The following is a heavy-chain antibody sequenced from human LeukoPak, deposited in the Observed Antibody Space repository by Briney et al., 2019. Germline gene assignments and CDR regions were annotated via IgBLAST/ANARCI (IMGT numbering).Heavy chain of an antibody. J-gene: IGHJ4*02. CDR3: ARDAGSGWSSFDY. Sequence: TSQTLSLTCAISGDSVSSNSAAWNWIRQSPSRGLEWLGRTYYRSKWYNDYAVSMKSRITINPDTSKDQFSLQLNSVTPEDTAVYDCARDAGSGWSSFDYGGQGTLVTVS. V-gene: IGHV6-1*01. CDR1: GDSVSSNSAA. D-gene: IGHD6-19*01. CDR2: TYYRSKWYN.